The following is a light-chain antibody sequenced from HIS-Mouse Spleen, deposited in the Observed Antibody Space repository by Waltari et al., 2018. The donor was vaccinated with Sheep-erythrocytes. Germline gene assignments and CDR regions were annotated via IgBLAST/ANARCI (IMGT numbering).Light chain of an antibody. CDR3: MQALQTPRT. CDR1: QSLLHSNGYNY. CDR2: LGS. V-gene: IGKV2-28*01. Sequence: DIVMTQSPLSLPVTPGEPASISCRSSQSLLHSNGYNYLDWYLQKPGQSPQLLNYLGSYRASGVPDRFSGSGSGTDFTLKISRVEAEDVGVYYCMQALQTPRTFGQGTKVEIK. J-gene: IGKJ1*01.